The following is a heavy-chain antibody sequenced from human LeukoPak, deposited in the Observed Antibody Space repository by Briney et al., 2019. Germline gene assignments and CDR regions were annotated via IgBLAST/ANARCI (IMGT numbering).Heavy chain of an antibody. CDR2: INPNNGGT. J-gene: IGHJ4*02. Sequence: ASVKVSCKVSGYTFTGHYMHWVRQAPGQGLEWMGWINPNNGGTNYAQKFQGRVTMTRDTSISTAYMELSRLRSDDTAVYYCARGCSSTSCQDFDYWGQGTLVTVSS. CDR1: GYTFTGHY. V-gene: IGHV1-2*02. CDR3: ARGCSSTSCQDFDY. D-gene: IGHD2-2*01.